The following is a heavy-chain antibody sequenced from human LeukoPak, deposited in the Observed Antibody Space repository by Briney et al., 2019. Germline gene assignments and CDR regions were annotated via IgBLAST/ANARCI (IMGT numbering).Heavy chain of an antibody. V-gene: IGHV3-9*01. Sequence: GGSLRLSCAASGFTFDDYAMHWVRQAPGKGLEWVSGISWNSGSIGYADSVKGRFTIPRDNAKNSLYLQMNSLRAEDTALYYCEKELASEVGAFDYWGQGPLVPVSS. CDR2: ISWNSGSI. D-gene: IGHD1-26*01. J-gene: IGHJ4*02. CDR1: GFTFDDYA. CDR3: EKELASEVGAFDY.